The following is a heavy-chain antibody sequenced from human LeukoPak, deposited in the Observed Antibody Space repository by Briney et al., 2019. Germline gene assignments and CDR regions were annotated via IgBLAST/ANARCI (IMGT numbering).Heavy chain of an antibody. J-gene: IGHJ4*02. CDR2: MSSSGSYI. CDR3: ARDLTTSMAYYFDC. V-gene: IGHV3-21*01. D-gene: IGHD5-18*01. CDR1: GFTFSSYA. Sequence: GGSLRLSCAGSGFTFSSYAMNWVRQAPGKGLEWVSFMSSSGSYIYYADSVKGRFTISRDNAKNSLYLQMNSLRAEDTAVYYCARDLTTSMAYYFDCWGQGTLVTVSS.